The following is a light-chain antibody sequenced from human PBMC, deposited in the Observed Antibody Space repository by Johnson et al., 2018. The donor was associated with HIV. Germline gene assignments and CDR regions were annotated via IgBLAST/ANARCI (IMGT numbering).Light chain of an antibody. CDR1: SSNIGNNY. CDR3: GTWDNSLTTGAL. Sequence: SVLTQSPSVSAAPGQKVTISCSGSSSNIGNNYVSWYQQLPGTAPKLLIYENNKRPSGIPDRFSGSKSGTSATLGIAGLQTGDEADYYCGTWDNSLTTGALFGTGTKVTVL. CDR2: ENN. J-gene: IGLJ1*01. V-gene: IGLV1-51*02.